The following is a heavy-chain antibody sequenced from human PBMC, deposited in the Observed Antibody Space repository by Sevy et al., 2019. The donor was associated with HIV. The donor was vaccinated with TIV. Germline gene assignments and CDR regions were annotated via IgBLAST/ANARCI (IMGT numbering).Heavy chain of an antibody. V-gene: IGHV3-30*04. J-gene: IGHJ4*02. CDR2: ISYEGSNE. CDR1: TFTFGQYA. CDR3: ARDWGTPPTAILYYFDF. Sequence: GGSLRLSCAASTFTFGQYAMHWVRQAPGKGLQWVAGISYEGSNEYYTDSVKGRFTISRDNSKNTLNLEMSNLRVEDTALYYCARDWGTPPTAILYYFDFWGQGIPVTVSS. D-gene: IGHD3-16*01.